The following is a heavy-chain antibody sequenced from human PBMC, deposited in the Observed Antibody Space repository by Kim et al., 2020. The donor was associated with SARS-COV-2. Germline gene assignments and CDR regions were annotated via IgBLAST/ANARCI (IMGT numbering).Heavy chain of an antibody. CDR1: GGSLSSSNW. V-gene: IGHV4-4*02. CDR2: IHSSGST. CDR3: ASGEGDHSFLSGYYSPFFDH. D-gene: IGHD3-3*01. J-gene: IGHJ4*02. Sequence: SETLSLTCAVSGGSLSSSNWWSWVRQPPGKGLEWIGHIHSSGSTKYNPSLKSRVTISADKSNNQFSLKLTSVTAADTAVYLCASGEGDHSFLSGYYSPFFDHWGQGTLVTVSS.